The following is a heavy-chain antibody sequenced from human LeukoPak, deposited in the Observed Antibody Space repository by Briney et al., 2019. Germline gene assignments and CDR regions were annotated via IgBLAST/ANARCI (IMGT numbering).Heavy chain of an antibody. J-gene: IGHJ3*02. Sequence: GGSLRLSCAASGFTFSSYEMNSGRQAPGKGLEGVSYISSSGSTINYADSVKGRFTTSRDNAKNSLNLQMNSLRAEDTAVYYCATHTIGYSSSGAFDIWGQGTMVTVSS. CDR3: ATHTIGYSSSGAFDI. CDR2: ISSSGSTI. V-gene: IGHV3-48*03. D-gene: IGHD6-13*01. CDR1: GFTFSSYE.